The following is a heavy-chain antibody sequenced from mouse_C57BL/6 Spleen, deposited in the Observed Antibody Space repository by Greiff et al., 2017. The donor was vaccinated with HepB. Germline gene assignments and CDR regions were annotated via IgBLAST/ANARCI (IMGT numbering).Heavy chain of an antibody. CDR3: ARRYGNFFDY. D-gene: IGHD2-1*01. CDR1: GFTFSSYG. J-gene: IGHJ2*01. CDR2: ISSGGSYT. Sequence: EVQVVESGGDLVKPGGSLKLSCAASGFTFSSYGMSWVRQTPDKRLEWVATISSGGSYTYYPDSVKGRFTISRDNAKNTLYLQMSSLKSEDTAMYYCARRYGNFFDYWGQGTTLTVSS. V-gene: IGHV5-6*01.